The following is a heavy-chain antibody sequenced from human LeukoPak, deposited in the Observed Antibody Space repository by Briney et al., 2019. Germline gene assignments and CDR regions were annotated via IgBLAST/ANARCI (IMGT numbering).Heavy chain of an antibody. CDR2: ISYDGSNK. Sequence: GGSLRLSCAASGFTFSSYGMHWVRQAPGKGLEWVAVISYDGSNKYYADSVKGRFTISRDNSKNTLYLQMNSLRAEDTAVYYCAKDMDVGDYGSGDYVDYCGQGTLVTVSS. CDR3: AKDMDVGDYGSGDYVDY. CDR1: GFTFSSYG. D-gene: IGHD3-10*01. J-gene: IGHJ4*02. V-gene: IGHV3-30*18.